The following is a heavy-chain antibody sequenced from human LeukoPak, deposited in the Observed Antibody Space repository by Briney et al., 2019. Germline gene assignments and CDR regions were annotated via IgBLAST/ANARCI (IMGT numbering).Heavy chain of an antibody. CDR1: GGTFSSYA. V-gene: IGHV1-69*05. D-gene: IGHD3-10*01. CDR2: IIPIFGTA. CDR3: ARARGSPDAFDI. Sequence: SVKVSCKASGGTFSSYAISWVRQAPGQGLEWMGGIIPIFGTANYAQKFQGRVTITTDESTSTAYMELSSLRSEDTAVYYCARARGSPDAFDIWGQGTMVTVSS. J-gene: IGHJ3*02.